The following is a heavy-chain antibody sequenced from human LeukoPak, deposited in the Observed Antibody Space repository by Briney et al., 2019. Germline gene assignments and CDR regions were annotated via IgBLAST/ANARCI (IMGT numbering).Heavy chain of an antibody. CDR2: IYSSGST. V-gene: IGHV4-4*07. CDR3: ARAGYYYYYMDV. Sequence: SETLSLTCTVSGGSISSYYWSWIRQPAGKGLKWIGRIYSSGSTNYNPSLKSRVTISLETSKNQFSLKLTSVTAADTAVYYCARAGYYYYYMDVWGKGTRSPSP. J-gene: IGHJ6*03. CDR1: GGSISSYY.